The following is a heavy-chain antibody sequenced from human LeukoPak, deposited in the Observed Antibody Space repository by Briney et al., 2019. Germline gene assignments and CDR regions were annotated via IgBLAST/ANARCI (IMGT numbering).Heavy chain of an antibody. Sequence: GGPLRLSCAASGFTFSSYWMGWVRQAPGKGLEWVANIKQDGSEKNYVDSVKGRFTISRDNAKNSLYLQMSSLRAEDTALYYCARDKALVAGAFDIWGQGTMVTVSS. J-gene: IGHJ3*02. CDR3: ARDKALVAGAFDI. D-gene: IGHD2-15*01. V-gene: IGHV3-7*03. CDR2: IKQDGSEK. CDR1: GFTFSSYW.